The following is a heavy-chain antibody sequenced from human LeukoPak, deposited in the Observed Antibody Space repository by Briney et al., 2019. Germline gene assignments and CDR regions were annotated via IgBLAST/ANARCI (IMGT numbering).Heavy chain of an antibody. D-gene: IGHD4-17*01. CDR2: ISYDGSNK. CDR3: AKDRDGDYGFDY. J-gene: IGHJ4*02. V-gene: IGHV3-30*18. Sequence: QHGGSLRLSCAASGFTFSSYGVHWVRQAPGKGLEWVAVISYDGSNKYYADSVKGRFTISRDNSKNTLYLQMNSLRAEDTAVYYCAKDRDGDYGFDYWGQGTLVTVSS. CDR1: GFTFSSYG.